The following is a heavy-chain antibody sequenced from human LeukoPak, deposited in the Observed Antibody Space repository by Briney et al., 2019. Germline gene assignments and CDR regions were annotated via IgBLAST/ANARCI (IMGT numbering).Heavy chain of an antibody. CDR3: AGATKYYYNGMDV. V-gene: IGHV3-21*01. CDR1: GFTFSSYS. D-gene: IGHD1-1*01. CDR2: ISSGGTLT. J-gene: IGHJ6*02. Sequence: GGSLRLSCAASGFTFSSYSMNWVRQAPGKGLEWVSSISSGGTLTYYADSVKGRFTISRDNAKNSLYLQMNSLSAEDTAVYYCAGATKYYYNGMDVWGQGTTVTVSS.